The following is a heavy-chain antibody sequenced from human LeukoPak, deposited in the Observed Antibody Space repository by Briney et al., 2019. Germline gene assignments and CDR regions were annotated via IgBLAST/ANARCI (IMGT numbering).Heavy chain of an antibody. Sequence: PSETLSLTCAVYGGSFSGYYWSWIRQPPGKGLEWSGSIHYSGSTNYNPSLKSRVTISVDTSKNQFSLKLSSVTAADTAVYYCARGYCSGGSCYSYYYYNYMDVWGKGTTVTVSS. D-gene: IGHD2-15*01. CDR3: ARGYCSGGSCYSYYYYNYMDV. V-gene: IGHV4-34*01. CDR1: GGSFSGYY. CDR2: IHYSGST. J-gene: IGHJ6*03.